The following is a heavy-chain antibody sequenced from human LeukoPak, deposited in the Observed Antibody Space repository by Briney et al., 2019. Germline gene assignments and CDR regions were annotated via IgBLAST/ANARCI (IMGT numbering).Heavy chain of an antibody. Sequence: PGGSLRLSCAASGFTFSSYWMSWVRQAPGRGLEWVANIKQDGSEKYYVDSVKGRFTISRDNSKNTLYLQMNSLRAEDTAVYYCAKRGVPAARGGWFDPWGQGTLVTVSS. CDR1: GFTFSSYW. J-gene: IGHJ5*02. V-gene: IGHV3-7*03. CDR3: AKRGVPAARGGWFDP. CDR2: IKQDGSEK. D-gene: IGHD2-2*01.